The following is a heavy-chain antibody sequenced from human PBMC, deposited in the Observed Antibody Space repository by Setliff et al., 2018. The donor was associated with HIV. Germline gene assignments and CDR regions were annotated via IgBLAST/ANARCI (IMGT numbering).Heavy chain of an antibody. CDR1: GFTLTDFP. V-gene: IGHV3-7*01. CDR2: MNPRDSQI. Sequence: PGGSLRLSCKPSGFTLTDFPMYWVRQVPGKGLEWVACMNPRDSQIYYVDSVKGRFTLSSDNAENSLYLQMDSLRADDTAVYYCARDAWGAGPDFDYWGQGTLVTVSS. D-gene: IGHD3-16*01. J-gene: IGHJ4*02. CDR3: ARDAWGAGPDFDY.